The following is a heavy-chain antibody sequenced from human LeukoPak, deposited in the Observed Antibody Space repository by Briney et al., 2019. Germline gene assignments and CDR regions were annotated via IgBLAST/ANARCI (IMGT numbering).Heavy chain of an antibody. J-gene: IGHJ4*02. CDR3: ARPGRSSSWYFDY. Sequence: SETLSLTCTVSGGSISSYYWTWIRQPPGKGLEWIGYIHYSGNTNYNPSLKSRVTISVDTSKNQFSLKLSSVTAADTAVYYCARPGRSSSWYFDYWGQGTLVTVSS. CDR2: IHYSGNT. D-gene: IGHD6-13*01. CDR1: GGSISSYY. V-gene: IGHV4-59*01.